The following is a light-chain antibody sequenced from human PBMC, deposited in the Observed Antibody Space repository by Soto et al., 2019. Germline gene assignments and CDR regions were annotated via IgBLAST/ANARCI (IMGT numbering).Light chain of an antibody. CDR1: QNVDSNY. J-gene: IGKJ1*01. Sequence: EIVLSQSPGILRSSPGERSTLSSMASQNVDSNYLAWYQQKPGQAPRIIIFGASGRATGIPDRFSGSGSGTDFTLTISRLEPEDFAVDYCQQYGSLFWTFGQGTKVDI. V-gene: IGKV3-20*01. CDR3: QQYGSLFWT. CDR2: GAS.